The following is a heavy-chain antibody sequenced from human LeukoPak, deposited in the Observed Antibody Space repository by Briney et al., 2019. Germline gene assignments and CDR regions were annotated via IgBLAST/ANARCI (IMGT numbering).Heavy chain of an antibody. CDR3: AKSGQNIIAAAGFIDY. CDR2: IYYSGST. Sequence: SETLSLTCTVSGGSISSSSYYWGWIRQPPGKGLEWIGSIYYSGSTYYNPSLKSRVTISVDTSKNQFSLKLSSVTAADTAVYYCAKSGQNIIAAAGFIDYWGQGTLVTVSS. CDR1: GGSISSSSYY. D-gene: IGHD6-13*01. J-gene: IGHJ4*02. V-gene: IGHV4-39*07.